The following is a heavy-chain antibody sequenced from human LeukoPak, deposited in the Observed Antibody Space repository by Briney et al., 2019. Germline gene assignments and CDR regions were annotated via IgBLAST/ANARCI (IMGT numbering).Heavy chain of an antibody. J-gene: IGHJ1*01. CDR1: GFTFSTYA. V-gene: IGHV3-33*01. CDR3: AREGDSRWGELSP. CDR2: IWYDGSEQ. Sequence: PGGSLRLSCAASGFTFSTYAIHWVRQAPGKGLEWVAVIWYDGSEQYYADSVKGRFIISRDNSKSTSDLQMSSLRAEDTAVYYCAREGDSRWGELSPWGQGTLVTVS. D-gene: IGHD3-16*02.